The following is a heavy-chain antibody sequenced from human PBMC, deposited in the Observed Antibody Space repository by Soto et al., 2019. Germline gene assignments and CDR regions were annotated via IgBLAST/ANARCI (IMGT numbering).Heavy chain of an antibody. J-gene: IGHJ3*02. CDR2: ISSNGGST. CDR1: GFTFSSYA. Sequence: GGSLRLSCAASGFTFSSYAMHWVRQAPGKGLEYVSGISSNGGSTYNADSVKGRFTISRDNSKNTLYLQMGSLRAEDISLYYCARGRIATVTTSAFDIWGQGTMVTVSS. V-gene: IGHV3-64*02. D-gene: IGHD4-17*01. CDR3: ARGRIATVTTSAFDI.